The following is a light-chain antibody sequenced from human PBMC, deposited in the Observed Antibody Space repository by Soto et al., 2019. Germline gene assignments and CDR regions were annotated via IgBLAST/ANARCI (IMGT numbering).Light chain of an antibody. J-gene: IGKJ1*01. Sequence: IQLTQSPSSLSASIGDRVTITCRASQAIRNYLAWYQQKPGQAPKLLIYSATTLQSEVPSRFSGRGSGAYFTLTINSLQPEDFVNYYCQQLNSYPRFGQGTKVEIK. CDR1: QAIRNY. CDR3: QQLNSYPR. CDR2: SAT. V-gene: IGKV1-9*01.